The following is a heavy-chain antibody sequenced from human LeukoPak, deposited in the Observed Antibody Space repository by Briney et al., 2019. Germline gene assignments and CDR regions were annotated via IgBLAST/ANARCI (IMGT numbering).Heavy chain of an antibody. Sequence: GGSLRLSCAASGFTFSSYAMHWVRQAPGKGLEWVSGISVSGTNTYYADSVKGRFTISRDNSKNTLYMQMNSLRAEDTAVYYCAKRIQSAMATGYWGQGTLVTVSS. CDR3: AKRIQSAMATGY. D-gene: IGHD5-18*01. CDR2: ISVSGTNT. CDR1: GFTFSSYA. V-gene: IGHV3-23*01. J-gene: IGHJ4*02.